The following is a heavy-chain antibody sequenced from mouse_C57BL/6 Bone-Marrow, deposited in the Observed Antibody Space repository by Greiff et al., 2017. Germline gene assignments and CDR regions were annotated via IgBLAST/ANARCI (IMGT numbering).Heavy chain of an antibody. D-gene: IGHD2-4*01. CDR3: TTDDYDVGWFAY. CDR2: IDPENGDT. J-gene: IGHJ3*01. Sequence: EVKLMESGAELVRPGASVKLSCTASGFNIKDDYMHWVKQRPEQGLEWIGWIDPENGDTEYASKFQGKATITADTSSNTAYLQLSSLTSEDTAVYYCTTDDYDVGWFAYWGQGTLVTVSA. CDR1: GFNIKDDY. V-gene: IGHV14-4*01.